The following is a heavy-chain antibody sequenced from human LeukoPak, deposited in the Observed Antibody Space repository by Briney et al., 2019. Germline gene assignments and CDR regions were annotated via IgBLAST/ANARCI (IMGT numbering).Heavy chain of an antibody. CDR1: GYSISSGYY. Sequence: AETLSLTCAVSGYSISSGYYWGWIRQPPREGLGWICIIYHSGSPYYDPSLKSRFTISGDNSKNQFSLQLSSVTAADTAVYYCARVWYYDILTGLRDEAFDIWGEGTMVTVSS. CDR3: ARVWYYDILTGLRDEAFDI. CDR2: IYHSGSP. V-gene: IGHV4-38-2*01. D-gene: IGHD3-9*01. J-gene: IGHJ3*02.